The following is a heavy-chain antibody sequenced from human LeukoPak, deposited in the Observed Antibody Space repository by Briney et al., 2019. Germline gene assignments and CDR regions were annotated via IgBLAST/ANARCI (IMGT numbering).Heavy chain of an antibody. CDR1: GYTFTGYY. J-gene: IGHJ4*02. Sequence: GASVKVSCKASGYTFTGYYMHWVRQAPGQGLEWMGWINPNSGGTNYAQKFQDRVTMTRDTSISTAYMELSRLRSDDTAVYYCARPLGSQGSYPLYNYWGQGTLVTVSS. D-gene: IGHD3-16*01. V-gene: IGHV1-2*02. CDR3: ARPLGSQGSYPLYNY. CDR2: INPNSGGT.